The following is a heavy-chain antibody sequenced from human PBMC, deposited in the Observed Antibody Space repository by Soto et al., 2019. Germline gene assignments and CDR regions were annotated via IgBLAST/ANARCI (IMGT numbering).Heavy chain of an antibody. Sequence: QVHLVQSGAEVKKPGASVKVSCTASGYTFTSYGITWVRQAPGKGLEWMGWISAHNGNTDYAQKIQGRVIVTRDNPKSTAFMERRSVISYDAAGYYCARGRYGDYWGQGALVTVSS. D-gene: IGHD1-1*01. CDR1: GYTFTSYG. CDR2: ISAHNGNT. J-gene: IGHJ4*02. CDR3: ARGRYGDY. V-gene: IGHV1-18*01.